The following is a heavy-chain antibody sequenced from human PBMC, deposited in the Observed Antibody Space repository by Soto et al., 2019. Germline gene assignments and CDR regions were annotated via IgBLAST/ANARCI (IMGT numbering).Heavy chain of an antibody. D-gene: IGHD3-22*01. V-gene: IGHV3-23*01. CDR2: ISGSGGST. CDR3: AKTYYYDSSGQAHYFDY. Sequence: EVQLLASGGGLVQPGGSLRLSCAASGFTFSSSAMSWVRQAPGKGLEWVSAISGSGGSTYYADSVKGRFTISRDNSKNTLYLQMNSLRAEDTAVYYCAKTYYYDSSGQAHYFDYWGQGTLVTVSS. CDR1: GFTFSSSA. J-gene: IGHJ4*02.